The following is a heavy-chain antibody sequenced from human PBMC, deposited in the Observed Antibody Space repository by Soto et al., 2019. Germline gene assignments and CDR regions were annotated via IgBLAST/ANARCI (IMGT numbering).Heavy chain of an antibody. V-gene: IGHV4-34*01. CDR3: ARGYCSSTSCYAGAFWFDP. D-gene: IGHD2-2*01. CDR1: GGSFSGYY. CDR2: INHSGST. J-gene: IGHJ5*02. Sequence: SETLSLTCAVYGGSFSGYYWSWIRQPPGKGLEWIGEINHSGSTNYNPSLKSRVTISVDTSKNQFSLKLSSVTAADTAVYYCARGYCSSTSCYAGAFWFDPWGQGTLVTVSS.